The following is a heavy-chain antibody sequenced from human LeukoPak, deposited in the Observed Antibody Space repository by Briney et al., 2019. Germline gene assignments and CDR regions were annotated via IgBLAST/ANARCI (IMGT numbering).Heavy chain of an antibody. CDR1: GFTFTRYA. D-gene: IGHD3-16*01. Sequence: GGSLRLSCATSGFTFTRYAMNWNRQAPGKGLEWVSFISSDTPNKNYADSVKGRFTISRDNAKNSVYLQLNSLRAEDTAMYYCARDLGGPDYWGQGTLVTVSS. CDR3: ARDLGGPDY. V-gene: IGHV3-21*01. J-gene: IGHJ4*02. CDR2: ISSDTPNK.